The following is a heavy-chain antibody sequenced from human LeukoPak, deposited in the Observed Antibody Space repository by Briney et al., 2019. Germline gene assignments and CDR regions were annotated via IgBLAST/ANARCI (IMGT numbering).Heavy chain of an antibody. CDR1: GFTFSSYA. D-gene: IGHD2-8*01. V-gene: IGHV3-23*01. J-gene: IGHJ4*02. Sequence: GGSLRLSCAASGFTFSSYAMSWVRQAPGKGLEWVSAISGSGGSTYYADSVKGRFTISRDISKNTVYLQINSLRAEDTAIYYCSRGGDCNNVVCYYFDWWGQGTLVTVSS. CDR2: ISGSGGST. CDR3: SRGGDCNNVVCYYFDW.